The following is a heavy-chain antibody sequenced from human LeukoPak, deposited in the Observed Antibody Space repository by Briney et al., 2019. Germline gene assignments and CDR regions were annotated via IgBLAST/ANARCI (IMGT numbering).Heavy chain of an antibody. Sequence: PSETLSLTCTVFGGSISSSSYYWGWIRQPPGKGLEWIGSIYYSGSTYYNPSLKSRVTISVDKSKNQFSLKLSSVTAADTAVYYCARVNPPYDSSGQTDDAFDIWGQGTMVTVSS. CDR1: GGSISSSSYY. CDR3: ARVNPPYDSSGQTDDAFDI. CDR2: IYYSGST. V-gene: IGHV4-39*07. D-gene: IGHD3-22*01. J-gene: IGHJ3*02.